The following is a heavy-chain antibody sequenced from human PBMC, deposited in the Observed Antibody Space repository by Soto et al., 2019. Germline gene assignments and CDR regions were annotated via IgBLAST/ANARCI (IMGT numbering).Heavy chain of an antibody. J-gene: IGHJ3*01. CDR2: IYYSGST. Sequence: PSETLSLTCTVSGGSISSSSYYWGWIRQPPGKGLEWIGSIYYSGSTYYNPSLKSRVTISVDTSKNQFSLKLSSVTAADTAVYYCARLYRGRWSGGSCYYKGAFDFWGQGTMVPVS. CDR3: ARLYRGRWSGGSCYYKGAFDF. D-gene: IGHD2-15*01. CDR1: GGSISSSSYY. V-gene: IGHV4-39*01.